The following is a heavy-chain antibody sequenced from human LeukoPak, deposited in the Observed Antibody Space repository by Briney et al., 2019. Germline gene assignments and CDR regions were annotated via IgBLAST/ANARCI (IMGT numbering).Heavy chain of an antibody. CDR3: AKGGDFWSGPFDGYFDY. CDR1: GFTFSSYA. V-gene: IGHV3-23*01. CDR2: ISGSGGST. J-gene: IGHJ4*02. Sequence: GGSLRLSCAASGFTFSSYAMSWVRQASGKGLEWVSAISGSGGSTYYADSVKGRFTISRDNSKNTLYLQMNSLRAEDTAVYYCAKGGDFWSGPFDGYFDYWGQGTLVTVSS. D-gene: IGHD3-3*01.